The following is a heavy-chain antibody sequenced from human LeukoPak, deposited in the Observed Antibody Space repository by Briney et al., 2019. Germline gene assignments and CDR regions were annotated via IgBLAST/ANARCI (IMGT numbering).Heavy chain of an antibody. CDR1: AASISSGGYY. Sequence: SQTLSLTSTVSAASISSGGYYWGWIRQHPGKGLEWIGYIYCIGTTYYTPSRKSQVTLVVGTSKNQISLNLSSVTAANTAVYDCARANYDSSGRIPTLYAFDIWGQGTMVTVSS. D-gene: IGHD3-22*01. CDR2: IYCIGTT. CDR3: ARANYDSSGRIPTLYAFDI. J-gene: IGHJ3*02. V-gene: IGHV4-31*01.